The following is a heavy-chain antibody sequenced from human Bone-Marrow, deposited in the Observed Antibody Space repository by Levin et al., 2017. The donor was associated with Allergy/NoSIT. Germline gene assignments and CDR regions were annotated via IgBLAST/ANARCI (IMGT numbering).Heavy chain of an antibody. J-gene: IGHJ4*02. CDR1: GGSISSGGYS. CDR3: AKSLWFGAYFDY. V-gene: IGHV4-30-2*01. Sequence: SQTLSLTCAVSGGSISSGGYSWSWIRQPPGKGLEWIGYIYHSGSTYYNPSLKSRVTISMDRSNNHFSLNLTSVTAADTAVYFCAKSLWFGAYFDYWGQGTLVTVSS. CDR2: IYHSGST. D-gene: IGHD3-10*01.